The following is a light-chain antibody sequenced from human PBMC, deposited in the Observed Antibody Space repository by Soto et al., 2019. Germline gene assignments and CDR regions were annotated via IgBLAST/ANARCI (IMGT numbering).Light chain of an antibody. CDR2: GAS. CDR3: QQLWTYPLT. V-gene: IGKV1-17*03. CDR1: QGISHY. Sequence: DIQMTQSPSAVSASVGERVTITCRASQGISHYLAWYQQRPGRVPKRLIYGASTLESGVPSRFSGSGSGTEFTLTISSLQPEDFATYYCQQLWTYPLTFGGGTKVEI. J-gene: IGKJ4*01.